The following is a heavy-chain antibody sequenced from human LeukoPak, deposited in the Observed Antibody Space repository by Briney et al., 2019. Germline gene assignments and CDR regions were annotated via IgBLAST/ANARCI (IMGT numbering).Heavy chain of an antibody. CDR3: ARVPYSSSWSNWFDP. V-gene: IGHV4-31*02. CDR2: IYYSGST. D-gene: IGHD6-13*01. Sequence: WVRQARGQRLEWIGYIYYSGSTYYNPSLKSRVTISVDTSKNQFSLKLSSVTAADTAVYYCARVPYSSSWSNWFDPWGQGTLVTVSS. J-gene: IGHJ5*02.